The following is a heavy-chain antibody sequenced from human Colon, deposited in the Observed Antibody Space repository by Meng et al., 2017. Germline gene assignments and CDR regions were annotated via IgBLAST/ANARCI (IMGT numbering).Heavy chain of an antibody. V-gene: IGHV3-33*06. CDR3: AKELPYGIHSAAYFDY. CDR1: GFTFSFYG. D-gene: IGHD4-17*01. J-gene: IGHJ4*02. Sequence: GQLVESGGGVAPPGRSLRLSCAASGFTFSFYGMHWVRQAPGRGLEWVAVIWADGNNKYYADSVKGRFTISRDNFKNTLYLEMNSLRPEDTAVYYCAKELPYGIHSAAYFDYWGQGTLVTVSS. CDR2: IWADGNNK.